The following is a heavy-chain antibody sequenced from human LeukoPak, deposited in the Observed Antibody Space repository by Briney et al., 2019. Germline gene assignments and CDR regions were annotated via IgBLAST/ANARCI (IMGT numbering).Heavy chain of an antibody. CDR3: ARGIVVVAQLGYYYYYMDV. CDR2: VSHSGGT. CDR1: GGSFSGYY. J-gene: IGHJ6*03. Sequence: PSETLSLTCAVYGGSFSGYYWNWIRQPPGKGLEWIGEVSHSGGTNYNPSVKSRVTISIDTSKNQFSLKLSSVTAADTAVYCCARGIVVVAQLGYYYYYMDVWGKGTTVTIS. D-gene: IGHD2-15*01. V-gene: IGHV4-34*01.